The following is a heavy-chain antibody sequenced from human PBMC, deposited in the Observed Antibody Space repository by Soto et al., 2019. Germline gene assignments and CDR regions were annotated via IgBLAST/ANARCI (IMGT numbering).Heavy chain of an antibody. CDR2: ISGSGGST. J-gene: IGHJ4*02. D-gene: IGHD3-3*01. V-gene: IGHV3-23*01. CDR3: AKDVLWPDFYQSPLFDY. Sequence: GGSLRLSCAASGFTFSSYAMSWVRQAPGKGLEWVSAISGSGGSTYYADSVKGRFTISRDNSKNTLYLQMNSLRAEDTAVYYCAKDVLWPDFYQSPLFDYWGQGTLVTVSS. CDR1: GFTFSSYA.